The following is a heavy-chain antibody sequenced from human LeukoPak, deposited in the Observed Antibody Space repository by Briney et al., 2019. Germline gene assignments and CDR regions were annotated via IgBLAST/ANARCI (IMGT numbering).Heavy chain of an antibody. CDR2: ISSSSSYI. D-gene: IGHD2-2*01. Sequence: PGGSLRLSCAASGFTFSSYGMNWVRQAPGKGLEWVSSISSSSSYIYYADSVKGRFTISRDNAKNSLYLQMNSLRAEDTAVYYCARDSEKEYCSSTSCYLYNWFDPWGQGTLVTVSS. V-gene: IGHV3-21*01. CDR3: ARDSEKEYCSSTSCYLYNWFDP. CDR1: GFTFSSYG. J-gene: IGHJ5*02.